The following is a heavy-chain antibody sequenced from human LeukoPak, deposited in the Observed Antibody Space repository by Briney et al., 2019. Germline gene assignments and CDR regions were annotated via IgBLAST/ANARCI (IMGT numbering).Heavy chain of an antibody. CDR3: ARDRSSAESPYGMDV. CDR2: INPNSGGT. CDR1: GYTFTGYY. D-gene: IGHD6-6*01. V-gene: IGHV1-2*02. Sequence: ASVKVSCKASGYTFTGYYVHWVRQAPGQGLEWMGWINPNSGGTNYAQKFQGRVTMTRDTSISTAYMELSRLRSDGTAVYYCARDRSSAESPYGMDVWGQGTTVTVSS. J-gene: IGHJ6*02.